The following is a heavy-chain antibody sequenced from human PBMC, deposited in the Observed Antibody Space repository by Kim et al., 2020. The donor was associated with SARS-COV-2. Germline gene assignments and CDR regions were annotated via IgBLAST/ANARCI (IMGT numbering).Heavy chain of an antibody. CDR1: GYPFGSYA. J-gene: IGHJ4*02. Sequence: ASVKVSCKASGYPFGSYAINWVRQAPGQGPEWLGWINTNTGNSLFARGFTGRFVSSLDASASTAFLELSGLRSEDTGLYYCAREACDLIGRYPPFDLWGQ. V-gene: IGHV7-4-1*02. D-gene: IGHD1-26*01. CDR2: INTNTGNS. CDR3: AREACDLIGRYPPFDL.